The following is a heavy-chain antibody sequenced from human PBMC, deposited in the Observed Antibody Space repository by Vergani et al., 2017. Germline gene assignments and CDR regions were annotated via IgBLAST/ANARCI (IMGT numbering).Heavy chain of an antibody. Sequence: QVQLVQSGAEVKKPGSSVKVSCKASGGTFSSYAISWVRQAPGKGLEWMGGIIPIFGTANYAQKFQGRVTITADESTSTADMELSSLRSEDTAVYYCARIGKANDSSGYYLDYWGQGTLVTVSS. CDR3: ARIGKANDSSGYYLDY. CDR1: GGTFSSYA. V-gene: IGHV1-69*01. D-gene: IGHD3-22*01. J-gene: IGHJ4*02. CDR2: IIPIFGTA.